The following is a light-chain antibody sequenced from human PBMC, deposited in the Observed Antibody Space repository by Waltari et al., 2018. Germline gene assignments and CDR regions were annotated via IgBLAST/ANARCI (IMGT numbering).Light chain of an antibody. V-gene: IGKV3-15*01. CDR3: QQYNNWPPWT. CDR1: QSVRSN. CDR2: GAS. J-gene: IGKJ1*01. Sequence: EVVMTQSPATLSVSPGEGATVSCRASQSVRSNVAWYQQTPGQAARLLIYGASTRAPGIPDRFSGSGSGTEFILTISSLQSEDFAVYYCQQYNNWPPWTFGQGTKVEIK.